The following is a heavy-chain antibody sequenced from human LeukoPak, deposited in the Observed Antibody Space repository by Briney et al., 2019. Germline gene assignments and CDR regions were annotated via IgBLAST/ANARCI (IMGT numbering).Heavy chain of an antibody. Sequence: PGGSLRLSCAASGFTFSSYGMHWVRQAPGKGLEWVAVIWYDGSNKYYADSVKGRFTISRDNSKNTLYLQMNSLRAGDTAVYYCAKGDSGVVTSAGTSLFDYWGQGTLVTVSP. CDR1: GFTFSSYG. CDR3: AKGDSGVVTSAGTSLFDY. V-gene: IGHV3-33*06. J-gene: IGHJ4*02. D-gene: IGHD4-23*01. CDR2: IWYDGSNK.